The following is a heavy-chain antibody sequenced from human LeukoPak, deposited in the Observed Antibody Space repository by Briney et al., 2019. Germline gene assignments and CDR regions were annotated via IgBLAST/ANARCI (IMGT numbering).Heavy chain of an antibody. D-gene: IGHD3-22*01. CDR2: ISSGSTYM. J-gene: IGHJ6*03. CDR3: AREFHDSSGYPYYYYYMDV. CDR1: AFTLSSYN. Sequence: GGSLRLSCEASAFTLSSYNMNWVRQAPGKGLEWISSISSGSTYMNYADSVKGRFTISRDNAKNSLYLEMNSLRGEDTAVYYCAREFHDSSGYPYYYYYMDVWGKGTTVTISS. V-gene: IGHV3-21*01.